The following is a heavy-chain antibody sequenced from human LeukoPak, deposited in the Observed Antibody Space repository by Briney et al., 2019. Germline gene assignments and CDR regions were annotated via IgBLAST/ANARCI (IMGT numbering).Heavy chain of an antibody. CDR3: AKSTWFDYFDY. CDR1: GSTFSSYA. D-gene: IGHD3-9*01. CDR2: ISGRGGRT. V-gene: IGHV3-23*01. Sequence: QSGGSLRLSCAASGSTFSSYAMTWVRQAPGKGLEWVSAISGRGGRTYYADSVKGRFTISRDNSENTLYLQMNRLRADDTAIYYCAKSTWFDYFDYWGQGTLVTVSS. J-gene: IGHJ4*02.